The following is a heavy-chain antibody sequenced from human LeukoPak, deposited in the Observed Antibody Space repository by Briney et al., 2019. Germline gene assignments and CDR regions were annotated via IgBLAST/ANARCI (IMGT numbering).Heavy chain of an antibody. CDR2: IDTGTSTI. V-gene: IGHV3-48*02. CDR3: AKGYYYDSSGYYPWGPFDY. Sequence: PGGSLRLSCAASGFTFSTYSMNWVRQAPGKGLEWVSYIDTGTSTIYYADSVKGRFTISRDNAKNSLYLQMNSLRDEDTAVYYCAKGYYYDSSGYYPWGPFDYWGQGTLVTVSS. D-gene: IGHD3-22*01. J-gene: IGHJ4*02. CDR1: GFTFSTYS.